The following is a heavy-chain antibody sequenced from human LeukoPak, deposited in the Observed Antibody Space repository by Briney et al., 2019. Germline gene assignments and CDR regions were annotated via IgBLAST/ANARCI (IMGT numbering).Heavy chain of an antibody. CDR3: ARGSELYAVAGTLGFDY. D-gene: IGHD6-19*01. CDR2: IYYSGST. Sequence: NSSETLSLTCTVSGGSISSGGYYWSWIRQHPGKGLEWIGYIYYSGSTYNNPSLKSRVTISVDTSKNQFSLKLSSVTAADTAVYYCARGSELYAVAGTLGFDYWGQGTLVTVSS. J-gene: IGHJ4*02. CDR1: GGSISSGGYY. V-gene: IGHV4-31*03.